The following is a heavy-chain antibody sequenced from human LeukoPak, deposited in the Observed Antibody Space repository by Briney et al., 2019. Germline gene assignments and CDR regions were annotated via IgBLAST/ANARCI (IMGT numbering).Heavy chain of an antibody. J-gene: IGHJ4*02. Sequence: GAPVKVSCKASGYTFTGQFIHWLRQAPGEGLEWMGWIDPPSDVPHYAQKFQDTVTLTRDTSTGTAYMELHRLQSDDTAVYYCARSGFSTGFYLDFWGQGTLISVSS. CDR1: GYTFTGQF. CDR2: IDPPSDVP. CDR3: ARSGFSTGFYLDF. D-gene: IGHD6-19*01. V-gene: IGHV1-2*02.